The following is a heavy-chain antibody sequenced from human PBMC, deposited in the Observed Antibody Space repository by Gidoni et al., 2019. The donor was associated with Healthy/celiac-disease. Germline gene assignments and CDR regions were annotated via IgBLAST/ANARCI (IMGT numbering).Heavy chain of an antibody. J-gene: IGHJ6*02. D-gene: IGHD6-19*01. CDR2: ISYDGSNK. V-gene: IGHV3-30*04. CDR3: ASSSSGWYGYYYYGMDV. CDR1: GFTFSSYA. Sequence: QVQLVESGGGVVQPGRSLSPACAASGFTFSSYAMHWVRQAPGKGLEWVAVISYDGSNKYYADSVKGRFTISRDNSKNTLYLQMNSLRAEDTAVYYCASSSSGWYGYYYYGMDVWGQGTTVTVSS.